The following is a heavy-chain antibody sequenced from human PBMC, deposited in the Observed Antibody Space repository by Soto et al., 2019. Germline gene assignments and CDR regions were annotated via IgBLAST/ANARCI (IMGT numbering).Heavy chain of an antibody. CDR1: GGSISSGGYY. Sequence: SATLSLTCTVSGGSISSGGYYWSWIRQHPGKGLEWIGYIYYSGSTYYNPSLKSRVTISVDTSKNQFSLKLSSVTAADTAVYYCARVGSTVTTFWFDPWGQGTLVTVSS. CDR2: IYYSGST. D-gene: IGHD4-4*01. CDR3: ARVGSTVTTFWFDP. V-gene: IGHV4-31*03. J-gene: IGHJ5*02.